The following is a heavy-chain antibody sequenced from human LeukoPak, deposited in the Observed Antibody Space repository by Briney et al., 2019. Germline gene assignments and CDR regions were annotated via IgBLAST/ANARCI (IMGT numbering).Heavy chain of an antibody. Sequence: PSQTLSLTCTVSGGSISSGGYYWRWIRQHPGKGLEWIGYIYYSGSTYYNPSLKSRVTISVDTSKNQFSLKLSSVTAADTAVYYCARDYLRDAFDIWGQGTMVTVSS. V-gene: IGHV4-31*03. CDR3: ARDYLRDAFDI. CDR2: IYYSGST. D-gene: IGHD3-16*02. CDR1: GGSISSGGYY. J-gene: IGHJ3*02.